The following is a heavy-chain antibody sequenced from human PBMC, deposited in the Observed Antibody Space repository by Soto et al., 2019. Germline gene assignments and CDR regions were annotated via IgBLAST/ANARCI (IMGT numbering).Heavy chain of an antibody. Sequence: GGSLRLSCAASGFTFSSFSMNWVRQAPGKGLEWVAAISYDGSNKYYADSVKGRFTISRDNSKNTLYLEMNSLRVEDTAVYYCAKDRGSGSSGGSDVWGPGTLVTVSS. CDR1: GFTFSSFS. J-gene: IGHJ4*02. CDR3: AKDRGSGSSGGSDV. D-gene: IGHD3-10*01. CDR2: ISYDGSNK. V-gene: IGHV3-30*18.